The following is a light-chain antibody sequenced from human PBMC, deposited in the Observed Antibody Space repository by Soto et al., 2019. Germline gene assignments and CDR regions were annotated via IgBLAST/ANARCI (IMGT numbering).Light chain of an antibody. CDR1: QGISSY. V-gene: IGKV1-9*01. J-gene: IGKJ5*01. CDR2: TAS. Sequence: DIQLTQSPSFLSASVGDRVTITCRASQGISSYLAWYQQKAGKAPKLLIHTASTLQSGVPSRFGGSGSDTEFTLTISSLQPEDFATYYCQQRKSYPITFGQGTRLEIK. CDR3: QQRKSYPIT.